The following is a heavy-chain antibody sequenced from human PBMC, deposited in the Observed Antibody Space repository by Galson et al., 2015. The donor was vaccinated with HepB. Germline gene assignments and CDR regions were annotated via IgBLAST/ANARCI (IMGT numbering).Heavy chain of an antibody. CDR1: GFAFSDFG. CDR3: AREAHIAVAAFDS. D-gene: IGHD2-21*01. CDR2: IWADGSTQ. J-gene: IGHJ4*02. Sequence: SLRLSCAASGFAFSDFGIHWVRQAPGKGLEWVALIWADGSTQHYADSVRGRLRISRDNSKNTVYLQMNSLGADDTAVYYCAREAHIAVAAFDSWGQGTLVTVSS. V-gene: IGHV3-33*01.